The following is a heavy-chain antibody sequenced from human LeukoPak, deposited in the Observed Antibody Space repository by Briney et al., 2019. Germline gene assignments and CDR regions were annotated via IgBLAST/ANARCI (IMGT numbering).Heavy chain of an antibody. Sequence: SGPTLVNPPQTLTLTCTFSGFSLRTRGAGVGWIRQPPGKALEWLSLIYWDDDKRYSPSLKSRLTITKDPSKNQVVLTMTNVDPVYTATYYCAHRESTMLPFDYWGQGTLVTVSS. J-gene: IGHJ4*02. CDR1: GFSLRTRGAG. CDR2: IYWDDDK. V-gene: IGHV2-5*02. CDR3: AHRESTMLPFDY. D-gene: IGHD2/OR15-2a*01.